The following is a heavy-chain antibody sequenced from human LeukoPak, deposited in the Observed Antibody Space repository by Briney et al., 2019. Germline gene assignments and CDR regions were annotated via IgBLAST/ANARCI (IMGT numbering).Heavy chain of an antibody. CDR3: ARDSLGVRGRY. V-gene: IGHV3-21*01. Sequence: GGSLRLSCAASGFTFGSYSMNWVRQAPGKGLEWVSSISSSSSYIYYADSVKGRFTISRDNAKNSLYLQMNSLRAEDTAVYYCARDSLGVRGRYWGQGTLVTVSS. CDR2: ISSSSSYI. CDR1: GFTFGSYS. D-gene: IGHD3-10*01. J-gene: IGHJ4*02.